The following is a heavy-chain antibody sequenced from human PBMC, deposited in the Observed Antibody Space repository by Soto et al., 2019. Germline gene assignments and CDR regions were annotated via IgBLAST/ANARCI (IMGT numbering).Heavy chain of an antibody. CDR1: GGTFSSYA. Sequence: QVQLVQSGAEVKKPGSSVKVSCKASGGTFSSYAISWVRQAPGQGLEWMGGIIPIFGTANYAQKFQGRVTITADESTSTAYMELSSLRSEDTAVYYRARAVVPAASYYYYGMDVWGQGTTVTVSS. D-gene: IGHD2-2*01. V-gene: IGHV1-69*01. J-gene: IGHJ6*02. CDR3: ARAVVPAASYYYYGMDV. CDR2: IIPIFGTA.